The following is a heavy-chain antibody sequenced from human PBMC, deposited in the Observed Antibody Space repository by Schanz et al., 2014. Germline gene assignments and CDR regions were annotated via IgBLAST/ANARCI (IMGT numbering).Heavy chain of an antibody. CDR1: GFTFSDYY. Sequence: DVQLLESGGGLVKPGGSLRLSCAASGFTFSDYYMSWIRQAPGRGLEWASSISHSGGSKYYADSVKGRFTISRDNSENTLYLQMNSLSADDTAVFYCAKGMGYCSGGTCYDYYYYGLDVWGQGTTVTVSS. CDR3: AKGMGYCSGGTCYDYYYYGLDV. CDR2: ISHSGGSK. V-gene: IGHV3-23*01. J-gene: IGHJ6*02. D-gene: IGHD2-15*01.